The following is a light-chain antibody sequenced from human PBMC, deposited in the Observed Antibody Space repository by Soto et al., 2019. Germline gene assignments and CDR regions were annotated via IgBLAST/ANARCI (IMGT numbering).Light chain of an antibody. CDR3: QQTYNTPLT. Sequence: DIPMTQSPSSLSASVGDRVTITCRASQSIGKYLSWFQQTPGNAPKLLIYAASGLQSGVPSRFSGSGSGTDFTLTINSLQREDFATYYCQQTYNTPLTFGGGTRVDI. CDR2: AAS. J-gene: IGKJ4*01. CDR1: QSIGKY. V-gene: IGKV1-39*01.